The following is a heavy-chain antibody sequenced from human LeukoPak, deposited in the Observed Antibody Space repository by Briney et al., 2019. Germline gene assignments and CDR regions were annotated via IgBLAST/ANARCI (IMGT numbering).Heavy chain of an antibody. CDR1: GFTFSSYA. D-gene: IGHD2-2*01. CDR2: ISGSGGST. J-gene: IGHJ4*02. CDR3: AKDRLGYCSSTSCTAPLDY. V-gene: IGHV3-23*01. Sequence: ARGSLRLSCAASGFTFSSYAMSWVRQAPGKGLEWVSAISGSGGSTYYADSVKGRFTISRDNSKNTLYLQMNSLRAEGTAVYYCAKDRLGYCSSTSCTAPLDYWGQGTLVTVSS.